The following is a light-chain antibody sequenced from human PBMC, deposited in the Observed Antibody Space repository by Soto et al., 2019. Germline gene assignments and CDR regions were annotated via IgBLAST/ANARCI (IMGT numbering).Light chain of an antibody. CDR1: SANIGNNY. V-gene: IGLV1-47*01. J-gene: IGLJ1*01. CDR3: AAWDDRLSGYV. CDR2: RNN. Sequence: QSVLAQPPSASGTPGQRVTISCSGSSANIGNNYVYWYQHLPGTAPKVLMYRNNERPSGVPDRFSGSKSGTSASLAISGLRSEDEADYYRAAWDDRLSGYVFGNGTKVTVL.